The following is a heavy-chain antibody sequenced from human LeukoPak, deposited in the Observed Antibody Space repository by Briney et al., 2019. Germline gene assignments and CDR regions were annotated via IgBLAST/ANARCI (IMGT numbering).Heavy chain of an antibody. D-gene: IGHD5-18*01. CDR2: IYYSGST. CDR1: GDSIISGGYY. CDR3: ARDREGYGFMDV. V-gene: IGHV4-31*03. J-gene: IGHJ6*02. Sequence: SETLSLTCTVSGDSIISGGYYWSWIRQHPGESLEWIGYIYYSGSTYCNPSLKSRLTLSVDTSKNQFSLKLSSVTAAGTAVYYCARDREGYGFMDVWGQGTTVTVSS.